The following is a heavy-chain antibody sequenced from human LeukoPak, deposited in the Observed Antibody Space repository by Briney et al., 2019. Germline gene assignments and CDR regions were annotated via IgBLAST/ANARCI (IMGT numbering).Heavy chain of an antibody. CDR2: INHSGST. D-gene: IGHD6-13*01. Sequence: PSETLSLTCAVYGGSFSGYYWSWIRQPPGKGLEWIGEINHSGSTNYNPSLKSRVTISVDTSKNQFSLKLSSVTAADTAVYYCARISLELYRSSWYYFDYWGQGTLVTVSS. J-gene: IGHJ4*02. V-gene: IGHV4-34*01. CDR3: ARISLELYRSSWYYFDY. CDR1: GGSFSGYY.